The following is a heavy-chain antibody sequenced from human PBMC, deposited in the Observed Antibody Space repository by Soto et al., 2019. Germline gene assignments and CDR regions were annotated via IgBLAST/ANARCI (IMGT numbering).Heavy chain of an antibody. Sequence: QLVESGGGLVQPGGSLRLSCAASGFTFSSHCMSWVRRAPGKGLEWVANIKPDGSEKWYVDSVKGRFTISRDNAKNSLYLQMNSLRAEDTAVYYCARGDYYDSSGPFSDAFDIWGQGTMVTVSS. D-gene: IGHD3-22*01. CDR3: ARGDYYDSSGPFSDAFDI. V-gene: IGHV3-7*04. J-gene: IGHJ3*02. CDR2: IKPDGSEK. CDR1: GFTFSSHC.